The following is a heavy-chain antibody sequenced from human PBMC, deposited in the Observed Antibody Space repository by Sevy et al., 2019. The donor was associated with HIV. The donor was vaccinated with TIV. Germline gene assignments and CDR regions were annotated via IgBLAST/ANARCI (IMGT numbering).Heavy chain of an antibody. CDR3: ARDLVAARPFDY. Sequence: ASVKVSCKASGYTFTSYGISWVRQAPGQGLEWMGWISAYNGNTNYAQKLQGRVTMTTDTSTSTAYMELRSLGSDDTAVYYGARDLVAARPFDYWGQGTLVTVSS. CDR1: GYTFTSYG. V-gene: IGHV1-18*01. D-gene: IGHD6-6*01. J-gene: IGHJ4*02. CDR2: ISAYNGNT.